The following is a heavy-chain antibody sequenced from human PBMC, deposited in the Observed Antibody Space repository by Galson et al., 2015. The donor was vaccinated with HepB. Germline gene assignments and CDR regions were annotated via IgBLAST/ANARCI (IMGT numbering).Heavy chain of an antibody. V-gene: IGHV5-10-1*01. J-gene: IGHJ6*02. CDR2: IDPSDSNT. CDR3: ARSRPVSPGRNFFYGMDD. D-gene: IGHD3-10*01. Sequence: QSGAEVKKPGESLRISCKGSGYNFTSYWISWVRQMPGKGLEWMGRIDPSDSNTNYNPSFQGHVTISADKSISTAYLQWSSLKASDTAMYYCARSRPVSPGRNFFYGMDDWGQGTTVTVSS. CDR1: GYNFTSYW.